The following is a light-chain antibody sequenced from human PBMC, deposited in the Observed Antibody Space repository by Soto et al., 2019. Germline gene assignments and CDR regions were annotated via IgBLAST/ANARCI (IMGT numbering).Light chain of an antibody. CDR2: DAS. Sequence: EIVMTQSPATLSVSPGEGTTLSCRASQTVSRNYLAWYQQKPGQAPRLLIYDASNRATGIPARFSGSGSGTDFTLTISSLEPEDFAVYYCQQRSNWPPITFGQGTRLEI. CDR1: QTVSRNY. CDR3: QQRSNWPPIT. J-gene: IGKJ5*01. V-gene: IGKV3-11*01.